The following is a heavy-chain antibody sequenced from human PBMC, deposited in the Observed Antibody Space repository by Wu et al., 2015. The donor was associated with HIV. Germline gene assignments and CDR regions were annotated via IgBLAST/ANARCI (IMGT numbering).Heavy chain of an antibody. CDR3: ARVVDCTSSNCYFGDGYMDV. Sequence: QLQLVQSGPEVKKPGASVRVSCKASGYTSTDYFIHWVRQAPGQGLEWMGWIHPSGGGTKYAENFQGRITMNKDTSFSTVYMEVTSLTSDDTALYYCARVVDCTSSNCYFGDGYMDVWGTGTAVTVSS. D-gene: IGHD2-21*01. CDR2: IHPSGGGT. CDR1: GYTSTDYF. V-gene: IGHV1-2*02. J-gene: IGHJ6*03.